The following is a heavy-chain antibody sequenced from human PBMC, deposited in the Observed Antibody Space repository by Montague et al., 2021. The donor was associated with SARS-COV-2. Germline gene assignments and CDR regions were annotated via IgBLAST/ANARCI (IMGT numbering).Heavy chain of an antibody. CDR3: AKVAGSHDTFDI. J-gene: IGHJ3*02. CDR2: IYHSGST. V-gene: IGHV4-38-2*02. Sequence: SETLSLTCTVSGYSISTGYYWGWIRQPSGKELEWIGTIYHSGSTYFNPSLKSRVTISVDTSKNQFSLNLSAETAAGTAVYYCAKVAGSHDTFDIGGRGTMVTVSS. CDR1: GYSISTGYY. D-gene: IGHD6-19*01.